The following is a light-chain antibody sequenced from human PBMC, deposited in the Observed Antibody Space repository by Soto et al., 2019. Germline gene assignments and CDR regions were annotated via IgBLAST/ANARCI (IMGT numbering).Light chain of an antibody. Sequence: AIWMTQSPSSLSASTGERVTITCRASQGISSYLAWYQQKPGKAPKLLIFAASTLQSGVPSRFSGSGSGTDFTLTISCLQSEDFATYYCQQANSFPITFGQGTRLEIK. J-gene: IGKJ5*01. CDR1: QGISSY. V-gene: IGKV1-8*01. CDR2: AAS. CDR3: QQANSFPIT.